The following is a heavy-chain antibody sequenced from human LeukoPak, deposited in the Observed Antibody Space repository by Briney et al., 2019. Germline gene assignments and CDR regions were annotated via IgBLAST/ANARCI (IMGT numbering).Heavy chain of an antibody. CDR2: ISGSGGST. CDR1: GFTFSSYA. Sequence: EGSLRLSCAASGFTFSSYAMSWVRQAPGKGLEWVSAISGSGGSTYYADSVKGRFTISRDNSKNTLYLQMNSLRAEDTAVYYCATPLTMVRGARYYYGMDVWGQGTTVTVSS. D-gene: IGHD3-10*01. J-gene: IGHJ6*02. V-gene: IGHV3-23*01. CDR3: ATPLTMVRGARYYYGMDV.